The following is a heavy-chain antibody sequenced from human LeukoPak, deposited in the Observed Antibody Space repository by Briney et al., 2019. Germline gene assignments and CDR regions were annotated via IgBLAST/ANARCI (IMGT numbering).Heavy chain of an antibody. CDR3: ARVPRDTIFGVVIFDY. V-gene: IGHV3-21*01. J-gene: IGHJ4*02. D-gene: IGHD3-3*01. CDR2: ISSSSSYI. Sequence: PGGSLRLSCAASGFIFNKAWMNWVRQAPGKGLEWVSSISSSSSYIYYADSVKGRFTISRDNAKNSLYLQMNSLRAEDTAVYYCARVPRDTIFGVVIFDYWGQGTLVTVSS. CDR1: GFIFNKAW.